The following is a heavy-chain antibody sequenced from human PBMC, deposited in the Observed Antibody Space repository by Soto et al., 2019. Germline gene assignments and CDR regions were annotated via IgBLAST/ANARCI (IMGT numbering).Heavy chain of an antibody. J-gene: IGHJ5*02. CDR3: ARHVPGFGELLRGSWFDP. CDR2: IYYSGST. D-gene: IGHD3-10*01. Sequence: SETLSLTCTVSGGSISSSSYYWGWIRQPPGKGLEWIGSIYYSGSTYYNPSLKSRVTISVDTSKNQFSLKLSSVTAADTAVYYCARHVPGFGELLRGSWFDPWGQGTLVTVSS. V-gene: IGHV4-39*01. CDR1: GGSISSSSYY.